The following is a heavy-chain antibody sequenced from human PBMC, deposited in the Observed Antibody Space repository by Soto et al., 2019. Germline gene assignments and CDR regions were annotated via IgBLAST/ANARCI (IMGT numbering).Heavy chain of an antibody. Sequence: EVQLVESGGGLVQPGGSLRLSCAASGFSFSSYWMSWVRQASGKGLEWVANIKQDGREKYYVDSVKGRFTLSRDNAKNSLQLQMSSLRGEDTAIYFCARVAYGNGWIFDYWGQGTLVTVSS. V-gene: IGHV3-7*01. CDR3: ARVAYGNGWIFDY. J-gene: IGHJ4*01. D-gene: IGHD6-19*01. CDR1: GFSFSSYW. CDR2: IKQDGREK.